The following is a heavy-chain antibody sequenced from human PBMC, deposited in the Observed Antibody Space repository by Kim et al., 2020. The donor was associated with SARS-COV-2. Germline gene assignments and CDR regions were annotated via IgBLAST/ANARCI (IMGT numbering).Heavy chain of an antibody. J-gene: IGHJ4*02. V-gene: IGHV3-30*07. Sequence: KRRFTISRDNSKNTLYLQMNSLRAEDTAVYYCARDAEVGDIVVVVAAPDVWGQGTLVTVSS. CDR3: ARDAEVGDIVVVVAAPDV. D-gene: IGHD2-15*01.